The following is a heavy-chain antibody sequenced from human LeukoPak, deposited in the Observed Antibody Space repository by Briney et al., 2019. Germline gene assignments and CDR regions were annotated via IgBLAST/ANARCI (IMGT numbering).Heavy chain of an antibody. CDR1: GFTFSDYG. CDR3: TKGDSGWHFDY. Sequence: PGGSLRLSCAASGFTFSDYGMHWVRQAPGKGLEWVTFIRCDGVNKFYADSVKGRFTVSRDNSKNTLYLQINSLRPEDTALYYCTKGDSGWHFDYWGQGTLVTVSS. CDR2: IRCDGVNK. D-gene: IGHD6-19*01. J-gene: IGHJ4*02. V-gene: IGHV3-30*02.